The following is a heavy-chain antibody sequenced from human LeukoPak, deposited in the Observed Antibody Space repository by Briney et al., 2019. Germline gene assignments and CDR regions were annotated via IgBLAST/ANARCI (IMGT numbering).Heavy chain of an antibody. Sequence: GGSLRLSCAVSGFTFSRYGMHWVRQAPGKGLEWVAFIRFDGSNKYYADSVKGRFTISRDNSKNTLYLQMNSLRAEDTAVYYCAKDRLVFGVVTPLNYFDYWGQGTLVTVSS. CDR2: IRFDGSNK. CDR1: GFTFSRYG. CDR3: AKDRLVFGVVTPLNYFDY. J-gene: IGHJ4*02. D-gene: IGHD3-3*01. V-gene: IGHV3-30*02.